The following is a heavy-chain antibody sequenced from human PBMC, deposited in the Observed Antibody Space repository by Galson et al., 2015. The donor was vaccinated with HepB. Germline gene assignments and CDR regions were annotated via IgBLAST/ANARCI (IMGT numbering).Heavy chain of an antibody. CDR3: ARDLSGSSADFDY. D-gene: IGHD6-6*01. CDR1: GYTFISYA. CDR2: INAGNGNT. Sequence: SVKVSCKASGYTFISYAMHWVRQAPGQRLEWMGWINAGNGNTKYSQKFQGRVTITRDTSASTAYMELSSLRSEDTAVYYCARDLSGSSADFDYWGQGTLVTVSS. J-gene: IGHJ4*02. V-gene: IGHV1-3*01.